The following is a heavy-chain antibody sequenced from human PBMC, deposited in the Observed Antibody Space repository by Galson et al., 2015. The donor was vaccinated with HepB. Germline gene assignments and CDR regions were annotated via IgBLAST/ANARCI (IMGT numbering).Heavy chain of an antibody. CDR3: ARQAPLGFGEFYGLDV. J-gene: IGHJ6*02. CDR1: GGSISTYY. D-gene: IGHD3-10*01. V-gene: IGHV4-59*08. Sequence: SETLSITCTVSGGSISTYYWNWIRQPPGKGLEWIGYIYFSGRTNYNPSLKSRVTISLDTSKNQFSLKVRSLTVADTAVYYCARQAPLGFGEFYGLDVWGQGTTVTVSS. CDR2: IYFSGRT.